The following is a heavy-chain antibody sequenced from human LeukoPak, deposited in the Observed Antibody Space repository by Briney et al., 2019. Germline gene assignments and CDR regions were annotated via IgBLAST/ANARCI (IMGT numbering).Heavy chain of an antibody. D-gene: IGHD3-22*01. CDR3: ASGTRFRRITMIVDAFDI. CDR2: ISSSSSTI. CDR1: GFTFSSYS. J-gene: IGHJ3*02. V-gene: IGHV3-48*04. Sequence: GGSLRLSCAASGFTFSSYSMNWVRQAPGKGLEWVSYISSSSSTIYYADSVKGRFTISRDNAKNSLYLQMNSLRAEDTAVYYCASGTRFRRITMIVDAFDIWGQGTMVTVSS.